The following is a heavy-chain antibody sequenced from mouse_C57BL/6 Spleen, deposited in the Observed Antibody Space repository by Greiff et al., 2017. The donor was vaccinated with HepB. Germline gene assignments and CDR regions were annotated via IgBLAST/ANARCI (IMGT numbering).Heavy chain of an antibody. CDR2: IDPSDSET. CDR1: GYTFTSYW. D-gene: IGHD2-3*01. J-gene: IGHJ2*01. CDR3: AQSYDGYSYFDY. V-gene: IGHV1-52*01. Sequence: VQLQQSGAELVRPGSSVKLSCKASGYTFTSYWMHWVKQRPIQGLEWIGNIDPSDSETHYNQKFKDKATLTVDKSSSTAYMQLSSLTSEDSAVYYCAQSYDGYSYFDYWGQGTTLTVSS.